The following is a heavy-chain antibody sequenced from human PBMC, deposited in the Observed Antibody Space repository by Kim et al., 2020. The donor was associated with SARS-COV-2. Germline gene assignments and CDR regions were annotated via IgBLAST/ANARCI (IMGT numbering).Heavy chain of an antibody. D-gene: IGHD3-10*01. V-gene: IGHV4-31*03. J-gene: IGHJ4*02. CDR1: GGSISSGGYY. Sequence: SESLSLTCTVSGGSISSGGYYWSRIRQHPGKGLEWIGYTNYSGSTYYNSPLKRRVTITVDTSKTQFSLKPSSVTAADTAVYYCASVGSGKWFGELLHIDYWGQGTLVTVSS. CDR2: TNYSGST. CDR3: ASVGSGKWFGELLHIDY.